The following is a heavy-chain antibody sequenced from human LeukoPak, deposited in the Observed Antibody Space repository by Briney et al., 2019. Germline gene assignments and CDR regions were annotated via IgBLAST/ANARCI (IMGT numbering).Heavy chain of an antibody. J-gene: IGHJ6*03. D-gene: IGHD6-13*01. CDR1: GGSISSSSYY. CDR2: IYYSGST. V-gene: IGHV4-39*07. CDR3: ARDPTQQLATYYYYYMDV. Sequence: SETLSLTCTVSGGSISSSSYYWGWIRQPPGKGLEWIGSIYYSGSTYYNPSLKSRVTISVDTSENQFSPKLSSVTAADTAVYYCARDPTQQLATYYYYYMDVWGKGTTVTVSS.